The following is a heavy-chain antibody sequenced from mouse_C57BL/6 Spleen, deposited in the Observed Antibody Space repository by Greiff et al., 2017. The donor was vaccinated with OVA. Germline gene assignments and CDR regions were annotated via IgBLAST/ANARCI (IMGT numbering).Heavy chain of an antibody. J-gene: IGHJ1*03. D-gene: IGHD2-5*01. CDR1: GYTFTSYW. Sequence: QVQLQQPGAELVRPGSSVKLSCKASGYTFTSYWMHWVKQRPIQGLEWIGNIDPSDSETHYNQKFKDKATLTVDKSSSTAYMQLSGLTSEDSAVYYCARGLYSNGFDVWGTGTTVTVSS. CDR2: IDPSDSET. V-gene: IGHV1-52*01. CDR3: ARGLYSNGFDV.